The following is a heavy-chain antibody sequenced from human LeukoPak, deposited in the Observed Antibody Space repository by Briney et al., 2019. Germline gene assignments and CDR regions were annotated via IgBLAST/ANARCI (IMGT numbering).Heavy chain of an antibody. J-gene: IGHJ3*02. D-gene: IGHD1-26*01. V-gene: IGHV4-59*01. CDR3: ARENGKVGATPRTGNAFDI. CDR1: GGSLSSYY. CDR2: IYYTGST. Sequence: TSETLSLTCTVSGGSLSSYYWTWIRQPPGKGLEWIGYIYYTGSTSYNPSLKSRVTISVQTSKNQFSLKLSSVTAADTAVYYCARENGKVGATPRTGNAFDIWGQGTMVTVSS.